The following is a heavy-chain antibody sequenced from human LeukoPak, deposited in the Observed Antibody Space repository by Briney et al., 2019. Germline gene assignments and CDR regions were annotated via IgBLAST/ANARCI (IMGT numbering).Heavy chain of an antibody. Sequence: RSGRSLRLSCAASGFTFSTYVMSWVRQAPGKGLDWVSVISFNGDATYYADSAEGRFTISRDNSKNTLHLQMDSLRAEDTGIYFCARGIVGSRHFNSWGQGTLVTVSS. J-gene: IGHJ4*02. V-gene: IGHV3-23*01. CDR3: ARGIVGSRHFNS. CDR2: ISFNGDAT. CDR1: GFTFSTYV. D-gene: IGHD1-26*01.